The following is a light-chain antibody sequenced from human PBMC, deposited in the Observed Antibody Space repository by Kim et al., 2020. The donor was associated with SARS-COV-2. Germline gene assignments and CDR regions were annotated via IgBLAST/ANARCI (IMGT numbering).Light chain of an antibody. Sequence: QSITISCSGTSTDVGGYTDICCYQQQPSEAPKLMINDISKRPSGVSRRSAGSKAGTAASLTSGGLQDEDEDDYYGSSYTSISTNWVFGGGTKLTVL. J-gene: IGLJ3*02. CDR1: STDVGGYTD. CDR3: SSYTSISTNWV. V-gene: IGLV2-14*03. CDR2: DIS.